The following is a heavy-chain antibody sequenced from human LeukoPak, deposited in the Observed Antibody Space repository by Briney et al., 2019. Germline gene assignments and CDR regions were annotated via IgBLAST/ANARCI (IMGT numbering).Heavy chain of an antibody. J-gene: IGHJ4*02. CDR1: GGSISSGGYS. CDR2: IYHSGST. CDR3: ARKNYFDY. V-gene: IGHV4-30-2*01. Sequence: SETLSLTCAVSGGSISSGGYSWSWIRQPPGKGLEWIGYIYHSGSTYYNPSLKSRVTISVDRSKNQFSLKLSSVTAADTAVYYCARKNYFDYWGQGTLVTVSS.